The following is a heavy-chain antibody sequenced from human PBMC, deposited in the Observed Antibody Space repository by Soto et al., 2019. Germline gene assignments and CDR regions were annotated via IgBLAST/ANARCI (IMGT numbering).Heavy chain of an antibody. V-gene: IGHV1-24*01. CDR1: GYTLTELS. CDR3: ATDLYASSGYSYYYNGMDV. J-gene: IGHJ6*02. Sequence: QVQLVQSGAEVKKPGASVKVSCKVSGYTLTELSMHWVRQAPGKGLEWMGGFVPEDGETIYAQKFQGRVTMTEDTTTDTAYMEVSSLRSEDTAVYYCATDLYASSGYSYYYNGMDVWGQGTTVTVSS. D-gene: IGHD3-22*01. CDR2: FVPEDGET.